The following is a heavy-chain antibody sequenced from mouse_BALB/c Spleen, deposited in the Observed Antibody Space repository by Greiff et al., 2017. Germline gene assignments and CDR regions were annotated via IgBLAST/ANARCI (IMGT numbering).Heavy chain of an antibody. CDR3: VRAENDGYYSLSMDY. D-gene: IGHD2-3*01. J-gene: IGHJ4*01. V-gene: IGHV10-3*03. CDR2: IRSKSNNYAT. Sequence: EPGGGLVQPKGSLKLSCAASGFTFNTYAMHWVCQAPGKGLEWVARIRSKSNNYATYYADSVKDRFTISRDDSQSMLYLQMNNLKTEDTAMYYCVRAENDGYYSLSMDYWGQGTSVTVSS. CDR1: GFTFNTYA.